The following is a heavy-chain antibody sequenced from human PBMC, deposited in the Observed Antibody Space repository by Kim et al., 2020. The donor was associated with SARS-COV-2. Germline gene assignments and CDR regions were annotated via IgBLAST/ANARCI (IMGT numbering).Heavy chain of an antibody. CDR2: INHSGST. CDR1: GGSFSGYY. D-gene: IGHD2-2*02. J-gene: IGHJ3*02. V-gene: IGHV4-34*01. Sequence: SETLSLTCAVYGGSFSGYYWSWIRQPPGKGLEWIGEINHSGSTNYNPSLKSRVTISVDTSKNQFSLKLSSVTAADTAVYYCARVPLNRIVVVPAAIRGGRGDAFDIWGQGTMVTVSS. CDR3: ARVPLNRIVVVPAAIRGGRGDAFDI.